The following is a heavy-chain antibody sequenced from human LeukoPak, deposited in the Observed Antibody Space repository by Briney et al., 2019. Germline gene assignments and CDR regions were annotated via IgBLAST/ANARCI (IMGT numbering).Heavy chain of an antibody. CDR1: GGTFSSYA. D-gene: IGHD1-26*01. Sequence: RASVKVSCKASGGTFSSYAISWVRQAPGQGLEWMGGIIPIFGTANYAQKFQGRVTITTDESTSTAYMELSSLRSEDTAVYYCARDRRGSYYPSFDYWGQGTLVTVSS. V-gene: IGHV1-69*05. CDR2: IIPIFGTA. J-gene: IGHJ4*02. CDR3: ARDRRGSYYPSFDY.